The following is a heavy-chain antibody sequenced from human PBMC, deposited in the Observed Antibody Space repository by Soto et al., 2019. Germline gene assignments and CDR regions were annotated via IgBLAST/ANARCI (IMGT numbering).Heavy chain of an antibody. J-gene: IGHJ4*02. D-gene: IGHD1-26*01. CDR1: GFTFTTFD. V-gene: IGHV3-23*01. Sequence: GGSLRLSCAASGFTFTTFDMRWVRQAPGKGLEWISTISGSGGGTWYADSVKGRFTVSRDNSKNTVYLQMNSLRAEDTAVYFCAKKSGNYHYFDYWGQGTLVTVSS. CDR2: ISGSGGGT. CDR3: AKKSGNYHYFDY.